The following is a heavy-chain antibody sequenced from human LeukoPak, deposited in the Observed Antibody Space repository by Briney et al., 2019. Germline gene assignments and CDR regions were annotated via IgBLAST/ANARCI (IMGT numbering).Heavy chain of an antibody. J-gene: IGHJ2*01. CDR2: INHSGST. CDR1: GGSFSGYY. CDR3: ARDPGYSYGYLRYWYFDL. Sequence: SETLSLTCAVYGGSFSGYYWSWIRQPPGKGLEWIGEINHSGSTNYTPSLKSRVTISVDTSKNQFSLKLSSVTAADTAVYYCARDPGYSYGYLRYWYFDLWGRGTLVTVSS. V-gene: IGHV4-34*01. D-gene: IGHD5-18*01.